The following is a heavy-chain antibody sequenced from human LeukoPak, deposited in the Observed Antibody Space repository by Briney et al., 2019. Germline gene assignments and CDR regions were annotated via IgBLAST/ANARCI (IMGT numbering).Heavy chain of an antibody. J-gene: IGHJ4*02. CDR3: ARALEMATLGGYFDY. CDR2: INPSGGST. V-gene: IGHV1-46*01. CDR1: GYTFTSYY. Sequence: ASVKVSCKASGYTFTSYYLYWVRQAPGQGLEWMGIINPSGGSTNYAQKFQGRVTMTRDTSTSTVYMELSSLRSEDTAVYYCARALEMATLGGYFDYWGQGTLVTVSS. D-gene: IGHD5-24*01.